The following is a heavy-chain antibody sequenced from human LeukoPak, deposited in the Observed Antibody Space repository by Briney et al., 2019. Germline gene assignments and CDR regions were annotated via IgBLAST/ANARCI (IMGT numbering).Heavy chain of an antibody. CDR1: GFTFSSYG. Sequence: PGGSLRLSCAASGFTFSSYGMHRVRQAPGKGLEWVAVISYDGSNKYYAESVKGRFTISRDNSKNTLYLQMNSLRAEDTAVYYCSSTSPYLDPWGQGTLVTVSS. CDR2: ISYDGSNK. CDR3: SSTSPYLDP. D-gene: IGHD2-2*01. J-gene: IGHJ5*02. V-gene: IGHV3-30*03.